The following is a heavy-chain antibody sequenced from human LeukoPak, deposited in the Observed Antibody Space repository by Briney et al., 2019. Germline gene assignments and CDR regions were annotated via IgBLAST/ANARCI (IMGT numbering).Heavy chain of an antibody. CDR2: ISSSGSII. CDR1: GFTFSDYY. CDR3: AKVFDYGDYVFDAFDI. V-gene: IGHV3-11*01. D-gene: IGHD4-17*01. J-gene: IGHJ3*02. Sequence: GGSLRLSCAASGFTFSDYYMSWIRQAPGKGLEWVSYISSSGSIIYYADSVKGRFTISRDNSKNTLYLQMNSLRAEDTAVYYCAKVFDYGDYVFDAFDIWGQGTMVTVSS.